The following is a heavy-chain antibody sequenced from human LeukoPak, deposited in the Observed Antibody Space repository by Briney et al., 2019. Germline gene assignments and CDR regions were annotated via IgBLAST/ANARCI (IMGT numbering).Heavy chain of an antibody. J-gene: IGHJ4*02. CDR1: GFTFSSCA. Sequence: GGSLRLSCAASGFTFSSCAMSWVRQAPGKGLEWVSAISGSGGSTYYADSVKGRFTISRDNSKNTLYLQMNSLRAEDTAVYYCARETPYSSSWTDLDYWGQGTLVTVSS. V-gene: IGHV3-23*01. CDR2: ISGSGGST. D-gene: IGHD6-13*01. CDR3: ARETPYSSSWTDLDY.